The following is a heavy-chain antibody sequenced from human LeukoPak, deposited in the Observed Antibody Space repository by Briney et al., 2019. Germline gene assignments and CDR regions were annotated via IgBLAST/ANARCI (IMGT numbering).Heavy chain of an antibody. D-gene: IGHD3-22*01. J-gene: IGHJ4*02. CDR1: GGTFSSYA. V-gene: IGHV1-18*01. Sequence: ASVKVSCKASGGTFSSYAISWVRQAPGQGLEWMGWISAYNGNTNYAQKLQGRVTMTTDTSTSTAYMELRSLRSDDTAVYYCARTSPPPYYYDSSGYYYFDYWGQGTLVTVSS. CDR3: ARTSPPPYYYDSSGYYYFDY. CDR2: ISAYNGNT.